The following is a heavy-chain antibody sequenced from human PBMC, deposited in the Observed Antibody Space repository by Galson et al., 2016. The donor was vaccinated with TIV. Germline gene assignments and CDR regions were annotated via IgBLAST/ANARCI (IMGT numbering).Heavy chain of an antibody. J-gene: IGHJ5*02. Sequence: SVKVSCKASGYTLTTYDISWLRQTSGQGLEWMGWLNPKSGDTAFAQKFQGRVFMTRDTSINTAYMELRSLTSEDTGVYYCARGSTGLNYHGSGWFIPWGQGTLVTVSS. CDR2: LNPKSGDT. V-gene: IGHV1-8*02. D-gene: IGHD3-10*01. CDR3: ARGSTGLNYHGSGWFIP. CDR1: GYTLTTYD.